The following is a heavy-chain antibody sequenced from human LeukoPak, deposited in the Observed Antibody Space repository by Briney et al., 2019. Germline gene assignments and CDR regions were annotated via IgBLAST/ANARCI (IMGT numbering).Heavy chain of an antibody. Sequence: SETLSLTCTVSGGSISSYYWSWIRQPPGKGLEWIGYIYYSGSTNYNPSLKSRVTISVDTSKNQFSLKLSSVTAADMAVYYCASSRPTLTGYYPYYYYMDVWGKGTTVTVSS. CDR2: IYYSGST. CDR3: ASSRPTLTGYYPYYYYMDV. J-gene: IGHJ6*03. D-gene: IGHD3-9*01. CDR1: GGSISSYY. V-gene: IGHV4-59*01.